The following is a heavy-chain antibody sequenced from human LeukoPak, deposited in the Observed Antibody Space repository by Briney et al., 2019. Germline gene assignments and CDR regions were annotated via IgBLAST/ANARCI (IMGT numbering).Heavy chain of an antibody. V-gene: IGHV4-59*01. Sequence: SETLSLTCTVSGGSISTYHWSWIRQPPEKGLEWIGYISYSGSTNYNPSLQSRVTISVSTSKNQFSLKLTSVTAADTAVYYCAREPTSTTFGYWGQGTLVTVSS. CDR2: ISYSGST. CDR3: AREPTSTTFGY. CDR1: GGSISTYH. J-gene: IGHJ4*02. D-gene: IGHD4-17*01.